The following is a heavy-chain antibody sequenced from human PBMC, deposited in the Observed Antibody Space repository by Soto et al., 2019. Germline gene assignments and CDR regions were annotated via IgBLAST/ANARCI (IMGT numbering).Heavy chain of an antibody. CDR2: INPSGGST. CDR3: ARGRADDYIWGSYRYVLGY. D-gene: IGHD3-16*02. J-gene: IGHJ4*02. Sequence: GASVKVSCKASGYTFTSYYMHWVRQAPGQGLEWMGIINPSGGSTKYSQKFQGRVTMTRDTSASTAYMELSSLRSEDTAVYYCARGRADDYIWGSYRYVLGYWGQGTLVTVSS. CDR1: GYTFTSYY. V-gene: IGHV1-46*01.